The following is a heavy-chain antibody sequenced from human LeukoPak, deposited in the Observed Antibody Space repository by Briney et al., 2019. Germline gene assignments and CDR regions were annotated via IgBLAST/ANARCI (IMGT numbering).Heavy chain of an antibody. J-gene: IGHJ4*02. D-gene: IGHD4/OR15-4a*01. CDR3: ARDSYPTLADNGHFDY. V-gene: IGHV3-7*01. CDR2: IKQDGNDK. CDR1: RFTFSNYW. Sequence: GGSLRLSCVASRFTFSNYWMTWVRQAPGKGLEWVANIKQDGNDKYYVDSVKGRFTISRDNAKNSLYLQMDSLRAEDTAVYYCARDSYPTLADNGHFDYWGQGTLVTVSS.